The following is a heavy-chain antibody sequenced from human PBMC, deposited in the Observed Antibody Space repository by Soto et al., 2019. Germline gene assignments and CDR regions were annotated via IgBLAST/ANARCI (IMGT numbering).Heavy chain of an antibody. J-gene: IGHJ6*02. Sequence: ELQLVETGGGLIQTGGSLRLSCAASGFSISSNYIAWVRQPPGKGLEWVSTTFSGGNTEYAASVKGRCSISRDNYKNTLYLQMDNLRVVDTAVYYCARKPPSAIQGWAFGMDVWGQGTTVSVS. D-gene: IGHD2-21*01. CDR1: GFSISSNY. V-gene: IGHV3-53*02. CDR2: TFSGGNT. CDR3: ARKPPSAIQGWAFGMDV.